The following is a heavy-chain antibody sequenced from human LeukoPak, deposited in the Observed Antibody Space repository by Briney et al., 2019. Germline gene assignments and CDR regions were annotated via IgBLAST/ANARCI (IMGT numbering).Heavy chain of an antibody. D-gene: IGHD3-3*01. V-gene: IGHV3-74*01. CDR3: TRDLMDYDVWTGLHHYYMDV. J-gene: IGHJ6*02. CDR1: GFTFSSYW. Sequence: PGGSLRLSCVASGFTFSSYWMHWVRQDPRKGLVWVSRISGDGRNINYADSVRGRFTISRDNAKNTLYLQMNTLRVEDTAVYYCTRDLMDYDVWTGLHHYYMDVWGQGTTVTVSS. CDR2: ISGDGRNI.